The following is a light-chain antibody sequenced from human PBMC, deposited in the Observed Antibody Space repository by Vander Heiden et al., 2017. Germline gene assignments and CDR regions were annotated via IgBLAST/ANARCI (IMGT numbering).Light chain of an antibody. V-gene: IGKV3-11*01. CDR2: DAS. J-gene: IGKJ4*01. CDR1: QSVVRY. CDR3: LQRNIWPLT. Sequence: DIVLTQSPATLSLSPGESATLSCRASQSVVRYLAWYQQRPGQAPRLLIYDASKRATGIPARFSGSGSGTDFTLTISSLQSEDSAVYYCLQRNIWPLTFGGGTRVEIK.